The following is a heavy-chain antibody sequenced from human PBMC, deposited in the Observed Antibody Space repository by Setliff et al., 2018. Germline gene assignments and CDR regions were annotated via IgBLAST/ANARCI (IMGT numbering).Heavy chain of an antibody. CDR3: VRDDADNYDAFDN. J-gene: IGHJ3*02. CDR2: IKQDGSTK. Sequence: RLSCVVSGFSFSRHWMSWVRQAPGKGLEWVADIKQDGSTKYYLDSVKGRFTISRDNAKRSLYLQMNGLRADDTGVYYCVRDDADNYDAFDNWGQGTLVTVSS. CDR1: GFSFSRHW. D-gene: IGHD3-22*01. V-gene: IGHV3-7*01.